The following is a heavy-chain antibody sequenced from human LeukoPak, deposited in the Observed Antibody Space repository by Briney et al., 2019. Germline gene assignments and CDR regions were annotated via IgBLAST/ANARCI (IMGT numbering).Heavy chain of an antibody. D-gene: IGHD1-14*01. CDR1: GGSFSGYY. CDR2: INHSGST. Sequence: SSETLSLTCAVYGGSFSGYYWSWIRQPPGKGLEWIGEINHSGSTNYNPSLKSRVTISVDTSKNQFSLKLSSVTAADTAVYYCARGVNHYYYYYYMDVWGKGTTVTVSS. J-gene: IGHJ6*03. V-gene: IGHV4-34*01. CDR3: ARGVNHYYYYYYMDV.